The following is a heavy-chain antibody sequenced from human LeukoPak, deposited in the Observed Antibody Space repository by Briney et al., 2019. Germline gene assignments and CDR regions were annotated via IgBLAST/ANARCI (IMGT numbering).Heavy chain of an antibody. CDR2: ISSSSYT. CDR1: GFTFSDYY. CDR3: ARDRSRSIQLWPPDY. V-gene: IGHV3-11*06. J-gene: IGHJ4*02. D-gene: IGHD5-18*01. Sequence: PGGSLRLSCAASGFTFSDYYMSWIRQAPGKGLEWVSYISSSSYTNYADSVKGRFTISRDNAKNSLYLQMNSLRAEDTAVYYCARDRSRSIQLWPPDYWGQGTLVTVSS.